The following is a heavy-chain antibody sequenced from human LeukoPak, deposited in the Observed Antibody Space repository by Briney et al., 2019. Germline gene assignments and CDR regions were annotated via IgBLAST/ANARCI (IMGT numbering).Heavy chain of an antibody. CDR3: ARVGPTGYYDSSGLGTGYGMDV. CDR1: GYTFTSYA. D-gene: IGHD3-22*01. CDR2: INAGNGNT. V-gene: IGHV1-3*01. J-gene: IGHJ6*02. Sequence: ASVKVSCKASGYTFTSYATHWVRQAPGQRLEWMGWINAGNGNTKYSQKFQGRVTITRDTSASTAYMELSSLRSEDTAVYYCARVGPTGYYDSSGLGTGYGMDVWGQGTTVTVSS.